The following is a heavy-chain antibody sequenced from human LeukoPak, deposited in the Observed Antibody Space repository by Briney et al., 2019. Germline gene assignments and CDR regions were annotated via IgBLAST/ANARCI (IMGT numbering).Heavy chain of an antibody. CDR2: IYYSGST. Sequence: SETLSLTCAVYGGSISSSSYYWGWIRQPPGKGLEWIGSIYYSGSTYYNPSLKSRVTISVDTSKNQFSLKLSSVTAADTAVYYCARDGDSSGWYLDYWGQGTLVTVSP. D-gene: IGHD6-19*01. CDR3: ARDGDSSGWYLDY. V-gene: IGHV4-39*07. J-gene: IGHJ4*02. CDR1: GGSISSSSYY.